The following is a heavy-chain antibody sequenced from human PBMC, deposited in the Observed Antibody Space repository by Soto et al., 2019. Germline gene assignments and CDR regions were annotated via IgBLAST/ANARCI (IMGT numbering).Heavy chain of an antibody. CDR1: GGSFSGYY. D-gene: IGHD3-10*01. V-gene: IGHV4-34*01. CDR2: INHSGST. CDR3: ARERRLFLWFGELYMDV. J-gene: IGHJ6*03. Sequence: SETLSLTCAVYGGSFSGYYWSWIRQPPGKGLEWIGEINHSGSTNYNPSLKSRVTISVDTSKNQFSLKLSSVTAADTAVYYCARERRLFLWFGELYMDVWGKGTTVTVSS.